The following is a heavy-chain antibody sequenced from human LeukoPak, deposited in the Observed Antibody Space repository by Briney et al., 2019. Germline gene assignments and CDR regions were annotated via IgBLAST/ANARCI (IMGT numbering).Heavy chain of an antibody. J-gene: IGHJ4*02. Sequence: GASVKVSCKASGYTFTSYGISWVRQAPGQGLEWMGWISAYNGNTNYAQKLQGRVTMTTDTSTSTAYMELRSLRSDDTAVYYCARDSGLVGYDFWSGYYRYWGQGTLVTVSS. CDR1: GYTFTSYG. D-gene: IGHD3-3*01. CDR2: ISAYNGNT. V-gene: IGHV1-18*01. CDR3: ARDSGLVGYDFWSGYYRY.